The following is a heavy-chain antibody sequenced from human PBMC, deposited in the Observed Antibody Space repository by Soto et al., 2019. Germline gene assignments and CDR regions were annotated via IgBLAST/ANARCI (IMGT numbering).Heavy chain of an antibody. V-gene: IGHV5-10-1*01. CDR2: IDPSDSQT. Sequence: DSSVGLCVSCVRQKTGKGLEWMGRIDPSDSQTYYSPSFRGHVTISVTKSITTVFLQWSSLRASDTAMYYCARQIYDSDTGPNFKYYFDSWGQGTPVTVSS. CDR3: ARQIYDSDTGPNFKYYFDS. J-gene: IGHJ4*02. CDR1: DSSVGLC. D-gene: IGHD3-22*01.